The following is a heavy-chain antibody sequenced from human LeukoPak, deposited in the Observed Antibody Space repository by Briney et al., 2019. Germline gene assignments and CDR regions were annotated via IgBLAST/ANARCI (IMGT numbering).Heavy chain of an antibody. CDR3: ARDATTDVGTVYMDV. Sequence: GGSLRLSCAASGFTVSSIYMSWVRQAPGKGLEWISVIYGGSNTYYYADSVKGRFTISRDNAKNSLYLQMNSLRAEDTALYFCARDATTDVGTVYMDVWGKGTTVTISS. CDR1: GFTVSSIY. D-gene: IGHD4-17*01. CDR2: IYGGSNT. V-gene: IGHV3-53*01. J-gene: IGHJ6*03.